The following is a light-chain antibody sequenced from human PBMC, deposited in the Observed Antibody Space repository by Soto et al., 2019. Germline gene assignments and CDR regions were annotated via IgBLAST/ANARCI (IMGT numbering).Light chain of an antibody. CDR1: QSVSST. J-gene: IGKJ2*01. CDR3: QQYNNWPPAT. V-gene: IGKV3-15*01. CDR2: GAS. Sequence: EIVMTQSPSTLSVSPGERATLSCRASQSVSSTLAWYQQKPCQAPRLLIYGASTRATGIPARFSGSGSGTEFTLTISSLQSEDFAVYYCQQYNNWPPATFGQGTKLEIK.